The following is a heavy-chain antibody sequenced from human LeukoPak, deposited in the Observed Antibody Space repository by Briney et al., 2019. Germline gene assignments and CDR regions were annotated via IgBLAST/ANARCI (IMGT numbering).Heavy chain of an antibody. Sequence: SETLSLTCTVSGGSISSYYWSWIRQPPGKGLEWIGYIYYSGSTNYNPSLKSRVTISVDTSKNQFSLKLSSVTAADTAVYYCARDLGDAGNFDYWGQGTLVTVSS. V-gene: IGHV4-59*01. D-gene: IGHD4-23*01. CDR1: GGSISSYY. CDR2: IYYSGST. J-gene: IGHJ4*02. CDR3: ARDLGDAGNFDY.